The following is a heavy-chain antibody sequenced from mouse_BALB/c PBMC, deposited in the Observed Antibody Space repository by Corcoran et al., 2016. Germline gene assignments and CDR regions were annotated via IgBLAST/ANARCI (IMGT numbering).Heavy chain of an antibody. CDR3: ARVEFITTATPYFDV. CDR1: GYTFTDYV. Sequence: QVQLQQSGPELVKPGASVKMSCKASGYTFTDYVISWVKQRTGQGLEWTGEIYPGSGSTYYNEKFKGKATLTADKSSNTAYMQLSSLTSVDSAVYFCARVEFITTATPYFDVWGAGTTVTVSS. CDR2: IYPGSGST. V-gene: IGHV1-81*01. D-gene: IGHD1-2*01. J-gene: IGHJ1*01.